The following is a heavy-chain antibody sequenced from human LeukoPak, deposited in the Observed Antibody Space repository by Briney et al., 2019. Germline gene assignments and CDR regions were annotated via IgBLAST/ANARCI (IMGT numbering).Heavy chain of an antibody. J-gene: IGHJ4*02. CDR2: ISTNGDAT. CDR1: GFTFSNYA. CDR3: ARGATYSSSSPDY. Sequence: GGSLRLSCAASGFTFSNYALHWVRQAPGKGLEYVSAISTNGDATFYANSVKGRFTISRDNSKNTLYLQMGSLRAEDTAVYYCARGATYSSSSPDYWGQGTLVTVSS. D-gene: IGHD6-6*01. V-gene: IGHV3-64*01.